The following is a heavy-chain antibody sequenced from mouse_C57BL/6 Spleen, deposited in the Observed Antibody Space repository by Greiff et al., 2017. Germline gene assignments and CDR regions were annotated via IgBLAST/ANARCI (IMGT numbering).Heavy chain of an antibody. CDR2: ISSGGDYI. J-gene: IGHJ2*01. V-gene: IGHV5-9-1*02. CDR1: GFTFSSYA. D-gene: IGHD1-1*01. CDR3: TRGGYGWFYFDD. Sequence: EVQVVESGEGLVKPGGSLKLSCAASGFTFSSYAMSWVRQTPEKRLEWVAYISSGGDYIYYADTVKGRFTISRATARNTLYLQMSSLKVEEKAMYYCTRGGYGWFYFDDWGQGTTLTVSS.